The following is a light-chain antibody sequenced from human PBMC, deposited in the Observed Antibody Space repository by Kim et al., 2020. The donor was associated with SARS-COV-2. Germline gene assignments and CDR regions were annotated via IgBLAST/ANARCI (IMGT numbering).Light chain of an antibody. CDR1: QSISSY. Sequence: DIQVTQSPSSLSASVGDRVTITCRASQSISSYLNWYQQKPGKAPKLLIYAASSLQSGVSSRFSGSGSGTDFTLTISSLQPEDFASYYCQQSYSTPPRTFGQGTKVDIK. V-gene: IGKV1-39*01. CDR3: QQSYSTPPRT. CDR2: AAS. J-gene: IGKJ1*01.